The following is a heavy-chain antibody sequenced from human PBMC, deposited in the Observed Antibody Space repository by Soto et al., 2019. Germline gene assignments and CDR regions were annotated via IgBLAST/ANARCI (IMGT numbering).Heavy chain of an antibody. CDR2: IYSGGST. J-gene: IGHJ6*02. CDR1: GFTVSSNY. Sequence: GVLRLSCAASGFTVSSNYMSWVRQAPGKGLEWVSVIYSGGSTYYADSVKGRFTISRDNSKNTLYLQMNSLRAEDTAVYYCARDLEVVPAAIGPGGYYYGMDVWGQGXTVTVSS. CDR3: ARDLEVVPAAIGPGGYYYGMDV. D-gene: IGHD2-2*01. V-gene: IGHV3-53*01.